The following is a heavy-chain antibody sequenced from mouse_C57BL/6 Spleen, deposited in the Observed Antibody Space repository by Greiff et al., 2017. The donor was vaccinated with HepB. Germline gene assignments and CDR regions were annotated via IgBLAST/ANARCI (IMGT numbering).Heavy chain of an antibody. Sequence: QVQLQQSGPELVKPGASVKISCKASGYSFTSYYIHWVKQRPGQGLEWIGWIYPGSGNTKYNEKFKGKATLTADTSSSTAYMQLSSLTSEDSAVYYCARELTGSYYFDYWGQGTTLTVSS. J-gene: IGHJ2*01. D-gene: IGHD4-1*01. CDR3: ARELTGSYYFDY. CDR1: GYSFTSYY. V-gene: IGHV1-66*01. CDR2: IYPGSGNT.